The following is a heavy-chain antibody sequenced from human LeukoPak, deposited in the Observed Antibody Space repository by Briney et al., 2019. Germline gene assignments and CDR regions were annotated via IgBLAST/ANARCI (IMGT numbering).Heavy chain of an antibody. D-gene: IGHD2-15*01. CDR1: GGSFSGYY. V-gene: IGHV4-34*01. J-gene: IGHJ4*02. CDR3: ARTALLIDY. CDR2: INHSGST. Sequence: SETLSLTCAVYGGSFSGYYWSWIRRPPGKGLEWIGEINHSGSTNYNPSLKSRVTISVDTSKNQFSLKLSSVTAAHTAVYYCARTALLIDYWGQGTLVTVSS.